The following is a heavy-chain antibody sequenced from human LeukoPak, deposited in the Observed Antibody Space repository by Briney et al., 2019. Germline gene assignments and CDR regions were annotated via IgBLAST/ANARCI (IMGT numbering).Heavy chain of an antibody. J-gene: IGHJ4*02. V-gene: IGHV3-21*01. CDR2: ITSSSDYI. CDR3: ARRRLERLDY. D-gene: IGHD1-1*01. Sequence: GGSLRLSCAASGFTFNSYSMNWVRQAPGKGLEWVSSITSSSDYIYYADSVKGRFTISRDNAKNSLYLQMNSLGAEDTAVYYCARRRLERLDYWGQGTLVTVSS. CDR1: GFTFNSYS.